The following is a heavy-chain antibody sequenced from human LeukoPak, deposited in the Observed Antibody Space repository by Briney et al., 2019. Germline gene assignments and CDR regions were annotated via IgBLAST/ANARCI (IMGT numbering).Heavy chain of an antibody. V-gene: IGHV4-34*01. CDR2: INHSGST. CDR3: ARGMYYYYYYMDV. J-gene: IGHJ6*03. CDR1: GGSISSYY. Sequence: SETLSLTCTVSGGSISSYYWSWIRQPPGKGLEWIGEINHSGSTNYNPSPKSRVTISVDTSKNQFSLKLSSVTAADTAVYYCARGMYYYYYYMDVWGKGTRSPSP.